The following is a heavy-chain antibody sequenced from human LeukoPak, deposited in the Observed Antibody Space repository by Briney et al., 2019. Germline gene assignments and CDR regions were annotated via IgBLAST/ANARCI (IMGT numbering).Heavy chain of an antibody. Sequence: GGSLRLSCAASGFTFSNYGMDWVRQAPGKGLKWVAFIRYDGTAQYYADSVKGRFTISRDNSKNTLYMQVNSLRAEDTAVYYCARGNSNGFDTWGQGTMVTVSS. D-gene: IGHD1-7*01. CDR2: IRYDGTAQ. J-gene: IGHJ3*02. CDR3: ARGNSNGFDT. V-gene: IGHV3-30*02. CDR1: GFTFSNYG.